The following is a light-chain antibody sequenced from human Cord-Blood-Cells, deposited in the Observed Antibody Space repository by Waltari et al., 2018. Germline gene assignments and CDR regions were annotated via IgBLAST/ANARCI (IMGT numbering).Light chain of an antibody. CDR2: WAS. Sequence: IVMTQSPDSLAVSLGGRATINCKSSQSVFYSSNNKNYLAWYQQKPGQPPKLLIYWASTRESGVPDRFSGSGSGTDFTLTISSLQAEDVAVYYCQQYYSTLTFGGGTKVEIK. V-gene: IGKV4-1*01. CDR1: QSVFYSSNNKNY. CDR3: QQYYSTLT. J-gene: IGKJ4*01.